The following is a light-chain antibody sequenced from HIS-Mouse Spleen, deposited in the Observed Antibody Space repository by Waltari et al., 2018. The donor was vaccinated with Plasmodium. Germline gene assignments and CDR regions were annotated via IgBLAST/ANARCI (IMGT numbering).Light chain of an antibody. J-gene: IGKJ3*01. CDR2: AAS. CDR3: QQYYSYPFT. V-gene: IGKV1-8*01. CDR1: QGISSY. Sequence: AIRMTQSPSSVSASKGARVTITWRASQGISSYLAWYQQKPGHAPQLLIYAASTWTSAVPSRFGGSGSGTAFTLTICCLQSEDFATYYCQQYYSYPFTFGPATKVAIK.